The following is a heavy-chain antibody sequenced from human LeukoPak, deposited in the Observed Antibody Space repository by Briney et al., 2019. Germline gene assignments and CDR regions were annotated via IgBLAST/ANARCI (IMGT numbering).Heavy chain of an antibody. CDR2: IYYSGST. CDR3: ARGSDSSPFY. V-gene: IGHV4-59*01. J-gene: IGHJ4*02. D-gene: IGHD6-13*01. Sequence: SETLSLTCTVSGGSISSYYWTWIRQPPGKGLEWIAYIYYSGSTNYNPSLKSRATISVDTSKNQFFLKLSSVTAADTAMYYCARGSDSSPFYWGQGTLVTVSS. CDR1: GGSISSYY.